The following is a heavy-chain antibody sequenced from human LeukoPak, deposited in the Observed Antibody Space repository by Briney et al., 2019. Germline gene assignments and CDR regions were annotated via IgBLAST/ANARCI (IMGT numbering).Heavy chain of an antibody. Sequence: PGGSLRLSCAASGVTVSNNYISWVRQAPGKGLEWVPVMYSTGITQYGDSVRGRFTISRDNSKNTVYLQMNSLKPEDTAVYYCARDPGGGPTHGYWGQGTLVTVSS. CDR2: MYSTGIT. CDR1: GVTVSNNY. J-gene: IGHJ4*02. CDR3: ARDPGGGPTHGY. D-gene: IGHD1-26*01. V-gene: IGHV3-66*03.